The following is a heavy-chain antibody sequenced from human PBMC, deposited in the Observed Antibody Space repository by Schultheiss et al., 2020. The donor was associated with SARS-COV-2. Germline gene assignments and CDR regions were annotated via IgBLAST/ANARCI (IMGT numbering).Heavy chain of an antibody. J-gene: IGHJ5*02. D-gene: IGHD4-11*01. CDR2: IYYSGST. CDR3: ARGRMTTVTRGLNWFDP. CDR1: GGSISSYY. V-gene: IGHV4-59*08. Sequence: SETLSLTCTVSGGSISSYYWSWIRQPPGKGLEWIGYIYYSGSTYYNPSLKSRVTISVDTSKNQFSLKLSSVTAADTAVYYCARGRMTTVTRGLNWFDPWGQGTLVTVSS.